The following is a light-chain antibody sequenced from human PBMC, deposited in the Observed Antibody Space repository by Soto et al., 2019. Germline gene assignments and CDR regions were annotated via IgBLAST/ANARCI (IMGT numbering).Light chain of an antibody. J-gene: IGKJ1*01. Sequence: EIVMTQSPATLSVSPGERATLSCRASQSVAGNLAWYQHKPGQAPRLLIYGASTGATGIPARFSGSGSGTEFTLTISSLQSGDFADYYCQQYNSWPGTFGQGTKVEIK. CDR1: QSVAGN. V-gene: IGKV3-15*01. CDR2: GAS. CDR3: QQYNSWPGT.